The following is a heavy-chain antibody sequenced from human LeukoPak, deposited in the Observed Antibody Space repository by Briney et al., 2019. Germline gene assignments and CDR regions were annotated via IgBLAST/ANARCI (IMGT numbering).Heavy chain of an antibody. CDR3: ARDYYDSSGYYLRWFDP. D-gene: IGHD3-22*01. CDR1: GGTFSSYA. Sequence: ASVKASCKASGGTFSSYAISWVRQAPGQGLEWMGGIIPIFGTANYAQKFQGRVTITTDESTSTAYMELSSLRSEDTAVYYCARDYYDSSGYYLRWFDPWGQGTLVTVSS. J-gene: IGHJ5*02. CDR2: IIPIFGTA. V-gene: IGHV1-69*05.